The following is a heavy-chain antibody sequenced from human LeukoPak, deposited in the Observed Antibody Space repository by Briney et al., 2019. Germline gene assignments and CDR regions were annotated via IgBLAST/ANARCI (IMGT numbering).Heavy chain of an antibody. Sequence: PGGSLRLSCAASGFTFSNYNMSWVRQAPGKGLEWVSAISGSGGSTYYADSVKGRFTISRDNSKNTLYLQMNSLRAEDTAVYYCAKEIVGARAFDIWGQGTMVTVSS. CDR3: AKEIVGARAFDI. J-gene: IGHJ3*02. CDR2: ISGSGGST. D-gene: IGHD1-26*01. CDR1: GFTFSNYN. V-gene: IGHV3-23*01.